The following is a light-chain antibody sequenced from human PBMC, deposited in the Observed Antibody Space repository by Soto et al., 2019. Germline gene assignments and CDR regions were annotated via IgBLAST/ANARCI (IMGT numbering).Light chain of an antibody. V-gene: IGLV2-11*01. J-gene: IGLJ3*02. Sequence: QSALTQPRSVSGSPGQSVTISCTGTNSDIGTYNYVSWYQQHPGKAPKLLTFDVSSRPSGVPDRFSGSKSGNTASLTVSGLQAEDESHYYCSSYAGSNTWVFGGGTKLTVL. CDR2: DVS. CDR1: NSDIGTYNY. CDR3: SSYAGSNTWV.